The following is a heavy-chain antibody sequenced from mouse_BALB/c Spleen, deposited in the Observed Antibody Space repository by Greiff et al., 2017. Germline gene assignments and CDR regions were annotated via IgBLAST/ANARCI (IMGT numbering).Heavy chain of an antibody. D-gene: IGHD2-2*01. CDR2: IDPANGNT. CDR1: GFNIKDTY. V-gene: IGHV14-3*02. Sequence: EVQVVESGAELVKPGASVKLSCTASGFNIKDTYMHWVKQRPEQGLEWIGRIDPANGNTKYDPKFQGKATITADTSSNTAYLQLSSLTSEDTAVYYGARWLEGAMDYWGQGTSVTVSA. J-gene: IGHJ4*01. CDR3: ARWLEGAMDY.